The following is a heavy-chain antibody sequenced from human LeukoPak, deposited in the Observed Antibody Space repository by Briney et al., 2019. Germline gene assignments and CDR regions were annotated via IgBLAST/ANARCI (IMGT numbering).Heavy chain of an antibody. CDR2: ISSTDTYI. J-gene: IGHJ4*02. CDR1: GFTFSSHN. V-gene: IGHV3-21*01. CDR3: ARGSIATRPTFFEY. Sequence: PGGSLRLSCAASGFTFSSHNINWVRQAPGKGLEWVSSISSTDTYIYYADSVKGRFTISRDNAKNSLYLQMDSLRDEDTAVYYCARGSIATRPTFFEYWGQGTLVTVSS. D-gene: IGHD6-6*01.